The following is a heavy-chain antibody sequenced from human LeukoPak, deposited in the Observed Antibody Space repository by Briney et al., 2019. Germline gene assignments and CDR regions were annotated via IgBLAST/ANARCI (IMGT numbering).Heavy chain of an antibody. V-gene: IGHV3-21*01. CDR2: ISTSSSYI. CDR1: GFTFSAYR. Sequence: GGSLRLSCTASGFTFSAYRMNWVRQPPGQGLEWVSSISTSSSYIYYADSLKGRFTISRDNAKNSLYLQMNSLRVEDTAVYYRAREGLKGAFDYWGQGTLVTVSS. CDR3: AREGLKGAFDY. J-gene: IGHJ4*02.